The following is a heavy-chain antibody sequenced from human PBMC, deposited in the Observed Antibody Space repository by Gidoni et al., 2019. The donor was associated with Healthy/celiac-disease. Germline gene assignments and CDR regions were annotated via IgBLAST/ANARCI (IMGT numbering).Heavy chain of an antibody. V-gene: IGHV4-59*01. D-gene: IGHD3-3*01. J-gene: IGHJ6*03. Sequence: QVQLQESGPGLVKPSETLSLTCTVSGGSIRSYYWSWIRQPPGKGLEWIGYIYYSGSTNYNPSRKSRVTISVDTSKNQFSLKLSSVTAADTAVYYCARNPYDFWSGYSRGYMDVWGKGTTVTVSS. CDR2: IYYSGST. CDR1: GGSIRSYY. CDR3: ARNPYDFWSGYSRGYMDV.